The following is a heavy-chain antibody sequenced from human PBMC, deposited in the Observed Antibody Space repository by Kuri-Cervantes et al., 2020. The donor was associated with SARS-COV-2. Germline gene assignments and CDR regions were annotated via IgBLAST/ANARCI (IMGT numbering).Heavy chain of an antibody. V-gene: IGHV3-73*01. CDR3: TRRRLLYGMDV. D-gene: IGHD5-24*01. CDR2: IRSKANSYAT. CDR1: GFTFSSYW. J-gene: IGHJ6*02. Sequence: GGSLRLSCAASGFTFSSYWMHWVRQASGKGLEWVGRIRSKANSYATAYAASVKGRFTISGDDSKNTAYQQMNSLKTEDTAVYYCTRRRLLYGMDVWGQGTTVTVSS.